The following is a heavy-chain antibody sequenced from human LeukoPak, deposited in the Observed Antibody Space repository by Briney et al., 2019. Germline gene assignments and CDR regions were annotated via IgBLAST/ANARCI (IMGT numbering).Heavy chain of an antibody. J-gene: IGHJ5*02. Sequence: NPSETLSLTCIVSGGSITSGGYYWTWIRQHPEKGLEWIGSIYYSGSTYYNPSLKSRVTISVDTSKNQFSLKLSSVTAADTAVYYCARRPPGAGFGWFDPWGQGTLVTVSS. CDR3: ARRPPGAGFGWFDP. V-gene: IGHV4-39*01. CDR1: GGSITSGGYY. CDR2: IYYSGST. D-gene: IGHD3-16*01.